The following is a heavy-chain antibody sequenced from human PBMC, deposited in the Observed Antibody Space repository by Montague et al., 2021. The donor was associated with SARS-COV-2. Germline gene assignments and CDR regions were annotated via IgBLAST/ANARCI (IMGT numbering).Heavy chain of an antibody. J-gene: IGHJ6*02. CDR1: GFTFDDYG. D-gene: IGHD3-9*01. CDR2: INWNGGST. CDR3: ARDYDILTGYYNDHYYYYGMDV. Sequence: RSLSLAASGFTFDDYGMSWVRQAPGKGLEWVSGINWNGGSTGYADSVKGRFTISRDNAKNSLYLQMNSLRAEDTALYYCARDYDILTGYYNDHYYYYGMDVWGQGTTVTVSS. V-gene: IGHV3-20*03.